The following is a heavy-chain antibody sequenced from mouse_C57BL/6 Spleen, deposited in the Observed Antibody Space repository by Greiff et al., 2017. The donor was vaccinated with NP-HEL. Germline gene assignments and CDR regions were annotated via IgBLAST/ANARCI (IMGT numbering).Heavy chain of an antibody. CDR2: ISDGGSYT. Sequence: EVQLVESGGGLVKPGGSLKLSCAASGFTFSSYAMSWVRQTPEKRLEWVATISDGGSYTYYPDNVKGRFTISRDNAKNNLYLQMSHLKYEDTAMYYCARRDGKDYFDYWGQGTTLTVSS. V-gene: IGHV5-4*01. J-gene: IGHJ2*01. CDR1: GFTFSSYA. CDR3: ARRDGKDYFDY. D-gene: IGHD1-1*01.